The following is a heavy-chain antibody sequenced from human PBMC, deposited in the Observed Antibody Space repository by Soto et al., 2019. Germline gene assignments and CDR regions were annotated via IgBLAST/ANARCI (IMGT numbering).Heavy chain of an antibody. CDR3: ARTITIAAAGTGGALNWFDP. CDR2: IYYSGST. V-gene: IGHV4-59*01. Sequence: TSETLSLTCTVSGGSISSYYWSWIRQPPRKGLEWIGYIYYSGSTNYNPSLKSRVTISVDTSKHQFSPTLRSVTAADPAVYYCARTITIAAAGTGGALNWFDPWGQGTLVTVSS. CDR1: GGSISSYY. J-gene: IGHJ5*02. D-gene: IGHD6-13*01.